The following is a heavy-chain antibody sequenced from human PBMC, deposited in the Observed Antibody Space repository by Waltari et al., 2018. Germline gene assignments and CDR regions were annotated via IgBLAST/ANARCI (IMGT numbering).Heavy chain of an antibody. CDR2: IYHSGST. CDR3: ARTAIEQLVESLDY. D-gene: IGHD6-6*01. V-gene: IGHV4-38-2*01. CDR1: GYSISSGYY. J-gene: IGHJ4*02. Sequence: QVQLQESGPGLVKPSETLSLTCAVSGYSISSGYYWGWIRQPPGKGLEWIGSIYHSGSTYYNPSLKSLVTRSVDTSKNQFSLKLSSVTAADTAVYYCARTAIEQLVESLDYWGQGTLVTVSS.